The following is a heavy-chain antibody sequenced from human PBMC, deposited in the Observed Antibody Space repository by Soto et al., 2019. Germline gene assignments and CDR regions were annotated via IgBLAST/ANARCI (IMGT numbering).Heavy chain of an antibody. Sequence: QVQLVQSGAEVKKPGSSVKVSCKACGGTFSSYAISWVRKAPGQGLEWMGGITPIFGTANYVQKFQGRVTITADKATSPAYMELSRLTSEDTAVYYCAREAPLGTAKGYWGDGTLVTVAS. CDR1: GGTFSSYA. CDR3: AREAPLGTAKGY. J-gene: IGHJ4*01. D-gene: IGHD1-1*01. CDR2: ITPIFGTA. V-gene: IGHV1-69*06.